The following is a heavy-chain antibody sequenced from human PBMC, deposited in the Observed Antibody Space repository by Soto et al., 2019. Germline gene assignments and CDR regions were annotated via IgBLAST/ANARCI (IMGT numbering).Heavy chain of an antibody. D-gene: IGHD1-26*01. Sequence: SETLSITCTVSGGSISSYYWSWIRQPPGKGLEWIGYIYYSGSTNYNPSLKSRVTISVDTSKNQFSLKLSSVTAADTAVYYCARVRQWVWFDPWGQGTLVTVSS. V-gene: IGHV4-59*01. CDR2: IYYSGST. CDR3: ARVRQWVWFDP. CDR1: GGSISSYY. J-gene: IGHJ5*02.